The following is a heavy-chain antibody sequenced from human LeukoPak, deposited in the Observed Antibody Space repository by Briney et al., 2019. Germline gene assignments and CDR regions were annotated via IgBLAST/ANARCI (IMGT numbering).Heavy chain of an antibody. CDR2: ISGSGGST. Sequence: PGGSLRLSCAASGFTFSSYSMNWVRQAPGKGLEWVSAISGSGGSTYYADSVKGRFTISRDNSKNTLYLQMNSLRAEDTAVYYCAKEWQLWPYFDYWGQGTLVTVSS. V-gene: IGHV3-23*01. CDR1: GFTFSSYS. D-gene: IGHD5-18*01. J-gene: IGHJ4*02. CDR3: AKEWQLWPYFDY.